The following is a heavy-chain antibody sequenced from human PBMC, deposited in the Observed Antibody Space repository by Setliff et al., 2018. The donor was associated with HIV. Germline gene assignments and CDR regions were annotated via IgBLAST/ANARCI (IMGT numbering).Heavy chain of an antibody. D-gene: IGHD3-10*01. J-gene: IGHJ4*02. V-gene: IGHV3-11*03. Sequence: PGGSLRLSCAASGFTFSDYYMSWIRQAPGKGLKWVSYISSSSSYTNYADSVKGRFTVSRDNAKNSLYLQMNSLRAEDTAVYYCARAYFGSGIYYWGQGTLVTVSS. CDR3: ARAYFGSGIYY. CDR1: GFTFSDYY. CDR2: ISSSSSYT.